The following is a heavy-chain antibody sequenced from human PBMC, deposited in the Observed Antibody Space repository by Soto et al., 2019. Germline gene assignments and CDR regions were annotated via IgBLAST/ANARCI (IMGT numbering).Heavy chain of an antibody. J-gene: IGHJ4*02. D-gene: IGHD3-10*01. CDR3: AHRTYYSSGRQFDY. CDR2: IYVDDEK. V-gene: IGHV2-5*02. CDR1: GFSLSTSGVG. Sequence: QITLKESGPTLVKPTQTLTLTCTFSGFSLSTSGVGVGWIRQPPGKALEWLAFIYVDDEKSDSPSLKSMLTVNKDTSKNQVVLTMTNMDPVDTAAYYCAHRTYYSSGRQFDYWGQGTLVTVSS.